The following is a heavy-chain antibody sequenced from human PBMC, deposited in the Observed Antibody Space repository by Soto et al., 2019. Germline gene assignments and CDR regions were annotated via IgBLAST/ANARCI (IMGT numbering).Heavy chain of an antibody. CDR2: IKQDGSEK. D-gene: IGHD5-18*01. CDR3: TTRGYSYGPKIGPYSYMDV. V-gene: IGHV3-7*03. J-gene: IGHJ6*03. CDR1: GFTFSSYW. Sequence: GGSLRLSCAASGFTFSSYWMSWVRQAPGKGLEWVANIKQDGSEKYYVDSVKGRFTISRDNAKNSLYLQMNSLKTEDTAVYYCTTRGYSYGPKIGPYSYMDVWGKGTTVTVSS.